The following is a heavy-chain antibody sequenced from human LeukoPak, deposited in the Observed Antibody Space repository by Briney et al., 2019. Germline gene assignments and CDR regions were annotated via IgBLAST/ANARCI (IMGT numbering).Heavy chain of an antibody. CDR3: AREIYSSGWYPTVSYFDY. Sequence: ASVKVSCKASGYSFTGYGISGVRQAPGQGLEWMGWISAYNGNTNYAQKLQGRVTMTTDTSTSTAYMELRSLRSDDTAVYYCAREIYSSGWYPTVSYFDYWGQGTLVTVSS. J-gene: IGHJ4*02. CDR1: GYSFTGYG. CDR2: ISAYNGNT. D-gene: IGHD6-19*01. V-gene: IGHV1-18*01.